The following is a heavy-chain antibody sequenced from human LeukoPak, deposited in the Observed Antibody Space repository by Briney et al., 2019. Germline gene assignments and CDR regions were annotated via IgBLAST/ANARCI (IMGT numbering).Heavy chain of an antibody. D-gene: IGHD2-21*02. CDR2: INHSGST. CDR1: GGSFSGYY. Sequence: SSETLSLTCAVYGGSFSGYYWSWIRQPPGKGLEWIGEINHSGSTNYNPSLKSRVTISVDTSKNQFSLKLSSVTAADTAVYYCARGQGGDQLNWGQGTLVTVSS. V-gene: IGHV4-34*01. J-gene: IGHJ4*02. CDR3: ARGQGGDQLN.